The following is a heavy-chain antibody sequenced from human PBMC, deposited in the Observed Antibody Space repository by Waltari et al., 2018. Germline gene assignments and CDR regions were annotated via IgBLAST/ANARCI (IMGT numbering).Heavy chain of an antibody. CDR1: GYTFTGYY. D-gene: IGHD5-18*01. J-gene: IGHJ4*02. Sequence: QVQLVQSGAAVKKPAASVTVSCKASGYTFTGYYMPWVRQAPGQGLEWMVWINPNSGGTNYAQKFQGRVTMTRDTSISTAYMELSRLRSDDTAVYYCACGYSYGRPFDYWGQGTLVTVSS. CDR3: ACGYSYGRPFDY. V-gene: IGHV1-2*02. CDR2: INPNSGGT.